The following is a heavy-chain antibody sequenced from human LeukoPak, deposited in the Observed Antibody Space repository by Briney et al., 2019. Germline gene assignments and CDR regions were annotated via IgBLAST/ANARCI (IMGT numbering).Heavy chain of an antibody. J-gene: IGHJ4*02. D-gene: IGHD3-10*01. CDR1: GGSFSGNY. CDR2: VNHSGST. V-gene: IGHV4-34*01. CDR3: ARLYGSGSYYRH. Sequence: SETLSLTCAVYGGSFSGNYWSWLRQPPGKGLDWIGEVNHSGSTSYNPSLKSRVTISVDTSKNQFSLKLSSVTAADTAVYYCARLYGSGSYYRHWGQGALVTVSS.